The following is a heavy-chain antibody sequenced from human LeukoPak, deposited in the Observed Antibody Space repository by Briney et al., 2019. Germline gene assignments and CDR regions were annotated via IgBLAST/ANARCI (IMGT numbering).Heavy chain of an antibody. J-gene: IGHJ4*02. D-gene: IGHD5-24*01. CDR3: ARHGADGYGLD. CDR1: GYSFITYW. CDR2: IDPNDSHT. V-gene: IGHV5-10-1*01. Sequence: GESLKISCEGSGYSFITYWISWVRQMPGKGLEWMGRIDPNDSHTKYSPSFQGHVTISADKSISTAYLQWSSLQASDTAMYYCARHGADGYGLDWGQGTLVTVSS.